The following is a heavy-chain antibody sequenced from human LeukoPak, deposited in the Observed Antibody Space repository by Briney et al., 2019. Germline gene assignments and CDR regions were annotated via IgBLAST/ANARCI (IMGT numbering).Heavy chain of an antibody. CDR1: GGSISSYY. CDR2: IYYSGST. CDR3: ARGPQYCSSTSCYTRDYYYGMDV. Sequence: SETLSLTCTVSGGSISSYYWSWIRQPPGKGLEWIGYIYYSGSTNYNPSLKSRVTISVDTSKNQFSLKLSSVTAADTAVYYCARGPQYCSSTSCYTRDYYYGMDVWGQGTTVTVSS. D-gene: IGHD2-2*02. V-gene: IGHV4-59*12. J-gene: IGHJ6*02.